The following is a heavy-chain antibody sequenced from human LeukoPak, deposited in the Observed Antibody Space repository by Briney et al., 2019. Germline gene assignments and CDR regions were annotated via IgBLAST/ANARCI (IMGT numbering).Heavy chain of an antibody. CDR2: IYHSGST. V-gene: IGHV4-30-2*01. Sequence: SETLSLTCAVSGGSISSGGYSWSWIRQPPGKGLEWIGYIYHSGSTYYNPSLKSRVTISVDRSKNQFSLKLSSVTAADTAVYYCARLSRDCGGDCYLLFDYWGQGTLVTVSS. D-gene: IGHD2-21*02. J-gene: IGHJ4*02. CDR1: GGSISSGGYS. CDR3: ARLSRDCGGDCYLLFDY.